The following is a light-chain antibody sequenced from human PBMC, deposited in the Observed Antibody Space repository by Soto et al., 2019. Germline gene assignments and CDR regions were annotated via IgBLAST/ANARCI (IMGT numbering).Light chain of an antibody. Sequence: EIVMTQSPAPLSVSPGERATLSCRASQSVSSTLAWYQQKPGQAPRLLIYGASTRATGIPARFSGSGSGTEFTLTISSLQSEDFAVYYCQQYNNWPPPFGGGTKVEIK. CDR1: QSVSST. J-gene: IGKJ4*01. CDR3: QQYNNWPPP. V-gene: IGKV3-15*01. CDR2: GAS.